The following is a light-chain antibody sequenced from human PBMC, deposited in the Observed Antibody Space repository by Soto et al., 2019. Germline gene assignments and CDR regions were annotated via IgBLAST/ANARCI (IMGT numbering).Light chain of an antibody. J-gene: IGLJ1*01. CDR3: NSQTRSGIRV. CDR2: EVN. Sequence: QSALTQPASVSGSPGQSITISCTGTSSDVGGSNHVSWYQHHPGKVPKVLIYEVNFRPSGVSNRFSGSKSGYTASLTISGLQAEDEADYYCNSQTRSGIRVFGTGTKVTVL. CDR1: SSDVGGSNH. V-gene: IGLV2-14*01.